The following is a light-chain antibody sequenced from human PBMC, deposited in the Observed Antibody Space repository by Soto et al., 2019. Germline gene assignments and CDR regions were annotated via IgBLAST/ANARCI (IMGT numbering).Light chain of an antibody. V-gene: IGKV1-5*01. CDR1: QSINAW. CDR3: QQYHRYST. Sequence: PPTLSASVGDRVTITCRASQSINAWLAWYQQKPGKAPKLLIYDVSTLDSGVPSRFSGSASGTEFTLTISYLESDDFATYYCQQYHRYSTFGQGTKVDIK. CDR2: DVS. J-gene: IGKJ1*01.